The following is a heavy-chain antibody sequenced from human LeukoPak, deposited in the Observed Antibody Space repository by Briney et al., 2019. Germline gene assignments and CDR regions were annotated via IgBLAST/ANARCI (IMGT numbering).Heavy chain of an antibody. D-gene: IGHD1-26*01. J-gene: IGHJ4*02. Sequence: SETLSLTCHVSGGSMTSYYWTWIRQPAGKGLEGIGHIYTSGSTNYNPSLKSRVTMSVDTSKNQFSLNLSSVTAADTAVYYCARVPSGYRGYYFDYWGQGILVTVSS. CDR3: ARVPSGYRGYYFDY. CDR1: GGSMTSYY. V-gene: IGHV4-4*07. CDR2: IYTSGST.